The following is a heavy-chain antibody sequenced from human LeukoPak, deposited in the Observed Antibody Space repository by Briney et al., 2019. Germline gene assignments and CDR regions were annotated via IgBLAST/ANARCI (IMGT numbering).Heavy chain of an antibody. CDR3: ARDGYSSGWYTIDD. Sequence: SETLSLTCTVSGGSISSYYWSWIRQPPGKGLEWIGYIYYSGSTNYNPSLKSRVTTSVDTSKNQFSLKLSSVTAADTAVYYCARDGYSSGWYTIDDWGQGTLVTVSS. D-gene: IGHD6-19*01. CDR2: IYYSGST. CDR1: GGSISSYY. V-gene: IGHV4-59*01. J-gene: IGHJ4*02.